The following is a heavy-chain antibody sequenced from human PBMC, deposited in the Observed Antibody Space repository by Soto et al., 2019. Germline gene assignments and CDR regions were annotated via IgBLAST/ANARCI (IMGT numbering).Heavy chain of an antibody. Sequence: EVQLVESGGGFVQPGGSLRLSCAASGFTFSSSWLTWVRQAPGKGLEWMANKNEDGSEKYYVDSVKGRFTISRDNARNSLYLQMNSLRVDDTAVYYCARHRNLGGGWGQGTLVTVSS. CDR1: GFTFSSSW. V-gene: IGHV3-7*03. D-gene: IGHD3-16*01. CDR2: KNEDGSEK. J-gene: IGHJ4*02. CDR3: ARHRNLGGG.